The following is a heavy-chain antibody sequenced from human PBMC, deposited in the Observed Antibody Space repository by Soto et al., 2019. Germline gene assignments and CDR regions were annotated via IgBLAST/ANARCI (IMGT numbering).Heavy chain of an antibody. Sequence: ASVKVSCKASGYTFTSYYMHWVRQAPGQGLEWMGVIHYSGATTTYAQKFQGSVTMTRDTSTSTAYVELSRLRSDDTAGYYCAGAYSSSGTLTFDPWGHGTLVTGSS. V-gene: IGHV1-46*01. D-gene: IGHD6-13*01. J-gene: IGHJ5*02. CDR3: AGAYSSSGTLTFDP. CDR2: IHYSGATT. CDR1: GYTFTSYY.